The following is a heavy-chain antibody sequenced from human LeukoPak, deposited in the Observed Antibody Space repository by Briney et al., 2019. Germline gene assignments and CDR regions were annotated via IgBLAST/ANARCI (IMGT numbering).Heavy chain of an antibody. V-gene: IGHV3-66*01. D-gene: IGHD4-17*01. CDR3: ARDLSYGDYVTPYY. CDR2: IYSGGST. Sequence: GGSLRLSCAASGFTVSSNYMSWVRQAPGKGLEWVSVIYSGGSTYYADSVKGRFTISRDNSKNTLYLQMNSLRAEDTAVYYCARDLSYGDYVTPYYWGQGTLVTVSS. CDR1: GFTVSSNY. J-gene: IGHJ4*02.